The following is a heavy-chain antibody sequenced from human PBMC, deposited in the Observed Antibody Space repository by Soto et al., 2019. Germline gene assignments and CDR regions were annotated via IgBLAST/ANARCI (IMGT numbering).Heavy chain of an antibody. J-gene: IGHJ4*02. CDR3: ARDPGWLPSQGEYYFDY. CDR1: GFTFSSYG. V-gene: IGHV3-33*01. Sequence: QVQLVESGGGVVQPGRSLRLSCAASGFTFSSYGMHWVRQAPGKGLEWVAVIWYDGSNKYYADSVKGRFTISRDNSKNTLYLQMNSLRAEDTAVYYCARDPGWLPSQGEYYFDYWGQGTLVTVSS. D-gene: IGHD3-10*01. CDR2: IWYDGSNK.